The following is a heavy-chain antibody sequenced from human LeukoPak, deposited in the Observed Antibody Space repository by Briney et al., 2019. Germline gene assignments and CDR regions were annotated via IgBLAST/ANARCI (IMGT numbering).Heavy chain of an antibody. CDR3: ARGSYYYDSSGYDY. Sequence: GGSLRLSCAASGFTFSSYAMHWVRQAPGKGLEYVSAISSNGGSTYYANSVKGRFTISRDNSKNTLYPQMGSLRAEDMAVYYCARGSYYYDSSGYDYWGQGTLVTVSS. J-gene: IGHJ4*02. D-gene: IGHD3-22*01. V-gene: IGHV3-64*01. CDR1: GFTFSSYA. CDR2: ISSNGGST.